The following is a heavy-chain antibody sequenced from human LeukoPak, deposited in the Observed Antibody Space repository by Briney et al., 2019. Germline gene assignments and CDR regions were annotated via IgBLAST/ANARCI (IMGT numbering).Heavy chain of an antibody. CDR1: GGSIGSYY. D-gene: IGHD3-9*01. Sequence: SETLSLTCTVSGGSIGSYYWSWIRQPPGKGLEWIGYIYYSGSTNYNPSLKSRVTISVDTSKNQFSLKLSSVTAADTAVYYCASILSGYFDHWGQGTLVTVSS. J-gene: IGHJ4*02. V-gene: IGHV4-59*01. CDR3: ASILSGYFDH. CDR2: IYYSGST.